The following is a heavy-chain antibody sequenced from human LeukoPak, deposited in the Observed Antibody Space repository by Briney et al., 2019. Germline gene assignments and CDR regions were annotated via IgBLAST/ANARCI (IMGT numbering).Heavy chain of an antibody. CDR2: ISGGGDST. Sequence: GGSLRLSCAASGFTFSSYAMSWVRQAPGKGLEWVSTISGGGDSTFYADSVTGRFTISRDNSKNTLYLQMNSLRAEDTAVYYCARDYYDSSGYYYLDYWGQGTLVTVSS. CDR3: ARDYYDSSGYYYLDY. D-gene: IGHD3-22*01. J-gene: IGHJ4*02. CDR1: GFTFSSYA. V-gene: IGHV3-23*01.